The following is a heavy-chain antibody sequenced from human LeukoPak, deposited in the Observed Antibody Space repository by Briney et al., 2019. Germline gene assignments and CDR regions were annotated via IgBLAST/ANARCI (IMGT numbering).Heavy chain of an antibody. CDR1: GFTFSSYA. Sequence: PGGSLRLSCEASGFTFSSYAMSWVRQTPGRGLEWVSAVSGSGGRTYNADSVKGRFTISRDNSKNTLYLQMNSLRAEDTAVYYCAKDRGYRQLWGFDYWGQGILVTVSS. CDR3: AKDRGYRQLWGFDY. V-gene: IGHV3-23*01. J-gene: IGHJ4*02. D-gene: IGHD5-18*01. CDR2: VSGSGGRT.